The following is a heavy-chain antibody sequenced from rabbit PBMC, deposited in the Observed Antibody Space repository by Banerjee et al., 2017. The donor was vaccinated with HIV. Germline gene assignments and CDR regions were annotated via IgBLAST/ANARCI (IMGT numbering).Heavy chain of an antibody. CDR1: GFSFSSSYW. V-gene: IGHV1S45*01. CDR2: IYIGDSGNT. D-gene: IGHD1-1*01. Sequence: QEQLEESGGDLVKPEGSLTLTCTASGFSFSSSYWICWVRQAPGKGLEWIACIYIGDSGNTYYASWAKGRFTISKTSSTTVTLQMTSLTVADTATYFCARDLDAVIGWNFGWWGPGTLVTVS. J-gene: IGHJ4*01. CDR3: ARDLDAVIGWNFGW.